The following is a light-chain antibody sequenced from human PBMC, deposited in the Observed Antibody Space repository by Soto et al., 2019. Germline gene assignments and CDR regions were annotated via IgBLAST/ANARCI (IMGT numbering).Light chain of an antibody. J-gene: IGKJ2*01. Sequence: EIVMTQSPATLSVSPGERATLSCRASQSVYNNLAWYQQKPGQAPRLLIYGASTRATGIPARFRGSGSGTDFKLTISRLEPEDFAVYYCQQFGTSPLYTFGQGTKLEIK. V-gene: IGKV3-15*01. CDR3: QQFGTSPLYT. CDR1: QSVYNN. CDR2: GAS.